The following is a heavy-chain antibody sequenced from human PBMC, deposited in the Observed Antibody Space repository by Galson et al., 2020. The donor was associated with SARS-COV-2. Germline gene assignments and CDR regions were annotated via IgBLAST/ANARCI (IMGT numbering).Heavy chain of an antibody. J-gene: IGHJ4*02. Sequence: SETLSLTCAVYGGSFSGYYWSWIRQPPGKGLEWIGEINHSGSTNYNPSLKSRVTMSVDTSKNQFSLKLRSVTAADTAVYYCARPHGPGSYYFDYWGQGTLGTVSS. V-gene: IGHV4-34*01. CDR2: INHSGST. D-gene: IGHD3-10*01. CDR3: ARPHGPGSYYFDY. CDR1: GGSFSGYY.